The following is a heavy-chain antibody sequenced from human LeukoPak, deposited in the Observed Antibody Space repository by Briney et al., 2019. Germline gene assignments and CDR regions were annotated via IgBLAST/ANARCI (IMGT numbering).Heavy chain of an antibody. D-gene: IGHD3-10*01. CDR3: ASHYGSGSWNWLDP. CDR1: GFTFSNCG. Sequence: GGSLRLSCAASGFTFSNCGMSWVRQPPGRGWEWVSAISGSSDSTYYADSVKGRFTISRDNYKNTLYLQMNSLRAEDTAVYYCASHYGSGSWNWLDPWGQGTLVTVSS. V-gene: IGHV3-23*01. CDR2: ISGSSDST. J-gene: IGHJ5*02.